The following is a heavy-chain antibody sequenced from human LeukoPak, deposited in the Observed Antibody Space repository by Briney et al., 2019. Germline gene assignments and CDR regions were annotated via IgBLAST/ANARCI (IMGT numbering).Heavy chain of an antibody. CDR1: GFTFSSYG. D-gene: IGHD2-8*01. J-gene: IGHJ4*02. Sequence: PGRSLRLSCAASGFTFSSYGMHWVRQAPGKGLEWVAVLSYDGNYKYYADSAKGRFAISRDNSENTLYLQMNSLRAEDTAVYYCARYAEYAVSTPCYWGQGTLVTVSA. V-gene: IGHV3-30*03. CDR2: LSYDGNYK. CDR3: ARYAEYAVSTPCY.